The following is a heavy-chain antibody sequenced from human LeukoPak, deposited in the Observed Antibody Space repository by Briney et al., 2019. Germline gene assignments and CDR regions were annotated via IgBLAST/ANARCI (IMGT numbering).Heavy chain of an antibody. CDR3: VKRGPGSPESGKYYFDY. D-gene: IGHD3-10*01. J-gene: IGHJ4*02. CDR2: ISGSAART. V-gene: IGHV3-23*01. Sequence: GGSLRLSCAASGFTFSTYGMTWVRQAPGRGLEWVSAISGSAARTFYADSVKGRFTISRDNSKNTLSLQMNSLRAEDTAVYYCVKRGPGSPESGKYYFDYWGQGTLVTVSS. CDR1: GFTFSTYG.